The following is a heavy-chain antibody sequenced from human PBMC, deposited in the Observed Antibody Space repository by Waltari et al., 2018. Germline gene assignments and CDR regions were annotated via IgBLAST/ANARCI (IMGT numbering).Heavy chain of an antibody. CDR2: ISSSGSTI. J-gene: IGHJ4*02. CDR1: GFTFSSYE. CDR3: ARVLPSSKHFDY. V-gene: IGHV3-48*03. Sequence: EVQLVESGGGLVQPGGSLRLSCAASGFTFSSYEMNWFRQAPGKGLEWVSYISSSGSTIYYADSVKGRFTISRDNAKNSLYLQMNSLRAEDTAVYYCARVLPSSKHFDYWGQGTLVTVSS. D-gene: IGHD6-13*01.